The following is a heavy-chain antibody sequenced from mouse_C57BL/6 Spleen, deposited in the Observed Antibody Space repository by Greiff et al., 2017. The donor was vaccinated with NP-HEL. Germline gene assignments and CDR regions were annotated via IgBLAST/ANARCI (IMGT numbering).Heavy chain of an antibody. CDR3: ARHYGREYYFDY. CDR1: GYTFTSYW. CDR2: IDPSDSET. V-gene: IGHV1-52*01. D-gene: IGHD1-1*01. J-gene: IGHJ2*01. Sequence: QVQLKESGAELVRPGSSVKLSCKASGYTFTSYWMHWVKQRPIQGLEWIGNIDPSDSETHYNQKFKDKATLTVDKSSSTAYMQLSSLTSEDSAVYYCARHYGREYYFDYWGQGTTLTVSS.